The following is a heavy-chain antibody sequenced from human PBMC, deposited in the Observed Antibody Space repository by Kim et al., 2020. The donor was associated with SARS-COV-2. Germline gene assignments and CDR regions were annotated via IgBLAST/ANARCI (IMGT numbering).Heavy chain of an antibody. J-gene: IGHJ4*02. CDR2: IYHSGST. D-gene: IGHD1-26*01. V-gene: IGHV4-38-2*02. Sequence: SETLSLTCTVSGYSISSGYYWGWIGQPPGKGLEWIGSIYHSGSTYYNPSLKSRVTISVDTSKNQFSLKLSSVTAADTAVYYCASSRSYYPFDYWGQGTLVTVSS. CDR3: ASSRSYYPFDY. CDR1: GYSISSGYY.